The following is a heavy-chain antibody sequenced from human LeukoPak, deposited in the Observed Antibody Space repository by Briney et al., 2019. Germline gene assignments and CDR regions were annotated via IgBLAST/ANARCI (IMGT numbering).Heavy chain of an antibody. CDR2: FNPEDGET. CDR3: ATWRCSGGSCYSLPYYYGMDV. Sequence: GSVKVSCKVSGYTLTELSMHWVRQAPGKGLEWMGGFNPEDGETIYAQKFQGRVTMTEDTSTDTAYMELSSLRSEDTAVYYCATWRCSGGSCYSLPYYYGMDVWGQGTTVTVSS. CDR1: GYTLTELS. V-gene: IGHV1-24*01. D-gene: IGHD2-15*01. J-gene: IGHJ6*02.